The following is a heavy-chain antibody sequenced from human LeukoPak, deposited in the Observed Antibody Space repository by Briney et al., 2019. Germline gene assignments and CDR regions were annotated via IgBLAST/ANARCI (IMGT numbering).Heavy chain of an antibody. CDR1: GFTFSSYS. V-gene: IGHV3-48*02. CDR2: ISSGSSTI. J-gene: IGHJ3*02. Sequence: GGSLRLSCAASGFTFSSYSMNWVRQAPGKGLEWVSYISSGSSTIYYADSVKGRFTISRDNAKNSAYLQMNSLRDEDTAVYYCARDTSLPHDAFDIWGQGTMVTVSS. D-gene: IGHD3-16*02. CDR3: ARDTSLPHDAFDI.